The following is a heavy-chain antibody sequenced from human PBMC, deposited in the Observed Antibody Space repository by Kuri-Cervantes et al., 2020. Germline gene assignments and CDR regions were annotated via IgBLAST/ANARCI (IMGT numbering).Heavy chain of an antibody. V-gene: IGHV4-61*08. CDR3: ARCTLWFGELXRRTWFDP. Sequence: SETLSLTCTVSGGSISSGDYYWSWIRQPPGKGLGGIGYIYYSGSTNYNPSLKSRVTISVDTSKNQLSXKLSSVTAADTAVYYCARCTLWFGELXRRTWFDPWGQGTLVTVSS. CDR1: GGSISSGDYY. D-gene: IGHD3-10*01. CDR2: IYYSGST. J-gene: IGHJ5*02.